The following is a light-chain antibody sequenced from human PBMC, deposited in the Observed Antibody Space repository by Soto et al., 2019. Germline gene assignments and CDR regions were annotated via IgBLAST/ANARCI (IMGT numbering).Light chain of an antibody. V-gene: IGKV3-20*01. CDR3: QQYGSSPLFT. J-gene: IGKJ3*01. Sequence: EIVLTQSPGTLSLSPGERATLSCRASQSVSSSYLAWYQQKPVQGPRLLIYGASSRATGIPDRFSGSGSGTDFTLTISRLEPEDFAVYYCQQYGSSPLFTFGPGTKVDIK. CDR2: GAS. CDR1: QSVSSSY.